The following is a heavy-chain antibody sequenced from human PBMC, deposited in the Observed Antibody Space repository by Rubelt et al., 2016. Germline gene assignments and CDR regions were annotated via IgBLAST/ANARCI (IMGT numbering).Heavy chain of an antibody. V-gene: IGHV1-3*01. Sequence: QVQLVQSGAEVKKPGASVKVSCKASGYTFTSYAMHWVRQAPGQRLEWMGWINAGNGNTKYSQKFQDCVTITRYTSASTAYMELSGLRSEDTAVYYCASSGFDYDILTGYYNYYGMDVWGQGTTVTVSS. CDR3: ASSGFDYDILTGYYNYYGMDV. CDR2: INAGNGNT. D-gene: IGHD3-9*01. J-gene: IGHJ6*02. CDR1: GYTFTSYA.